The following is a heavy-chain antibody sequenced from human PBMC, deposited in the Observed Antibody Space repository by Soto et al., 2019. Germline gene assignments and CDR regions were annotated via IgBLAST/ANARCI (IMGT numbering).Heavy chain of an antibody. Sequence: GESLKISCKGSGYSFTTYWISWVRQMPGKGLEWMGRIDPSDSYTNYSPSFQGHVTISADKSISTAYLQWSSLKASDTAMYYCARHIIAAAGIGAFDIWGQGSLVTVSS. J-gene: IGHJ4*02. CDR3: ARHIIAAAGIGAFDI. D-gene: IGHD6-13*01. CDR1: GYSFTTYW. CDR2: IDPSDSYT. V-gene: IGHV5-10-1*01.